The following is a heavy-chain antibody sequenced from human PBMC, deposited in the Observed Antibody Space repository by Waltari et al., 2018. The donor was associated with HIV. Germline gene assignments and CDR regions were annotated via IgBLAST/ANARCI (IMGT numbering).Heavy chain of an antibody. V-gene: IGHV3-53*02. D-gene: IGHD3-3*01. J-gene: IGHJ5*02. CDR1: GTLVSDNY. CDR2: LYGDGTT. Sequence: EVQLVQSGGGVVSPEESVRLSCAVSGTLVSDNYMSWIRQAPGKGREWVAVLYGDGTTYYADSVKGRFVVSRDKAKNMFFLQMDYPRGADSATYFCARGIRYYAPWGQGVLVSVS. CDR3: ARGIRYYAP.